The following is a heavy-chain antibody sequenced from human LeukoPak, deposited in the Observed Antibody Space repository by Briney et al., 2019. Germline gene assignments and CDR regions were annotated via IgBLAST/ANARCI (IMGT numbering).Heavy chain of an antibody. D-gene: IGHD6-13*01. CDR1: GFTFSSFA. V-gene: IGHV4-39*01. J-gene: IGHJ4*02. Sequence: PGGSLRLSCAASGFTFSSFAMSWVRQAPGKGLEWIGRIYYSGSTYYNPSLKSRVTISVDASKNQFSLKLSSVTAADTAVYYCARLRYSSSWSTFDYWGQGTLVTVSS. CDR3: ARLRYSSSWSTFDY. CDR2: IYYSGST.